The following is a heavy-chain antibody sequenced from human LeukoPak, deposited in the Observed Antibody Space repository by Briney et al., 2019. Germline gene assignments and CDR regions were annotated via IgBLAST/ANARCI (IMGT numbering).Heavy chain of an antibody. CDR3: ARSIAAAAGWFDP. J-gene: IGHJ5*02. D-gene: IGHD6-13*01. CDR2: INPSGGST. V-gene: IGHV1-46*01. Sequence: ASVKVSFKASGYTFTIYYMHWVRQAPGQGHEWMGIINPSGGSTSYAQKFQGRVTMTRDTSTSTVYMELSSLRSEDTAVYYCARSIAAAAGWFDPWGQGTLVTVSS. CDR1: GYTFTIYY.